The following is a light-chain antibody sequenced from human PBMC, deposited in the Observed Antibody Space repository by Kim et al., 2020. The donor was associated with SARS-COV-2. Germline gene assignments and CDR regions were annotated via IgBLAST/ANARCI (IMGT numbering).Light chain of an antibody. J-gene: IGKJ5*01. V-gene: IGKV3-20*01. CDR3: QQYGSSPPTT. CDR1: QSIPSNY. Sequence: EIVLTQAPGTLSLFPGERATLSCRASQSIPSNYVAGYQQKPGQAPRLLIYAASTRATGIPDRFSGSGSGLDFTLTIRSLEPEDFALYYCQQYGSSPPTTFGPGTRLEIK. CDR2: AAS.